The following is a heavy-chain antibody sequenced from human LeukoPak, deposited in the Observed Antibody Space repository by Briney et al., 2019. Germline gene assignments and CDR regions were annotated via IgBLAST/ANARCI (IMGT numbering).Heavy chain of an antibody. D-gene: IGHD3-10*02. CDR2: ISDIGIGT. Sequence: GGSLRLSCAASGFIFSNYVMGWVRQAPGKGLESVSSISDIGIGTYYADSVKGRFTIFRDNSKNILYLQMNSLRAEDTAIYYCAKRGGGTMFAFDIWGQGTMVTVSS. J-gene: IGHJ3*02. CDR1: GFIFSNYV. CDR3: AKRGGGTMFAFDI. V-gene: IGHV3-23*01.